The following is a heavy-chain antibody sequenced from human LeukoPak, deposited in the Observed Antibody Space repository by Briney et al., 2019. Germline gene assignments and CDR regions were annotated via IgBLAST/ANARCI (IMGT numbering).Heavy chain of an antibody. CDR3: AKVLVVPAAPRVYYFDY. D-gene: IGHD2-2*01. CDR2: ISGSGGST. Sequence: GGSLRLSCAASGFTFSSYAMSWVRQAPGKGLEWVSAISGSGGSTYYADSVKGRFTISRDNSKNTLYLQMNSLRAEDTAVYYCAKVLVVPAAPRVYYFDYWGQGTLVTVSS. J-gene: IGHJ4*02. CDR1: GFTFSSYA. V-gene: IGHV3-23*01.